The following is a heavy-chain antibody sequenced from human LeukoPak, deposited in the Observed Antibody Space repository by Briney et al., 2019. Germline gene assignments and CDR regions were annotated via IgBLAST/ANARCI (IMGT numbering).Heavy chain of an antibody. CDR1: GGTFSSYA. CDR3: ASDRVTPHGFDP. D-gene: IGHD2-21*02. J-gene: IGHJ5*02. Sequence: SVKVSCKASGGTFSSYAISWVRQAPGQGLEWMGRIIPIFGTANYAQKFQGRVTITTDESTSTAYMELSSLRSEDTAVYYCASDRVTPHGFDPWGQGTLVTVSS. CDR2: IIPIFGTA. V-gene: IGHV1-69*05.